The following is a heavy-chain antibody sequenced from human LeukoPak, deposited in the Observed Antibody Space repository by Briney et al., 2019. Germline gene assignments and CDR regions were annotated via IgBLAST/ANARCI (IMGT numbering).Heavy chain of an antibody. CDR2: ISSSSSYI. CDR3: ARVEEANGGYFDY. Sequence: GGSLRLSCAASGFTFSSYSMNWVRQAPGKGLEWVSSISSSSSYIYYADSVKGRFTISRDNAKNSLYLQMNSLRAEGTAVYYCARVEEANGGYFDYWGQGTLVTVSS. D-gene: IGHD4-23*01. V-gene: IGHV3-21*01. CDR1: GFTFSSYS. J-gene: IGHJ4*02.